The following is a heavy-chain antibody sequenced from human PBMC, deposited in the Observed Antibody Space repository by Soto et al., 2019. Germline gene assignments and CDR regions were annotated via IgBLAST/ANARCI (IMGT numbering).Heavy chain of an antibody. Sequence: ASVKVSCKASGYRFTDYAIHWVRQAPGQRLEWMGWINAGNGNTKYSLNVHSRVTITRDTSASTAYMELSSLTSEDTAVYYCAREGGPQGYYYSYYYMDVWGKGTTVTVSS. J-gene: IGHJ6*03. CDR2: INAGNGNT. CDR3: AREGGPQGYYYSYYYMDV. V-gene: IGHV1-3*01. CDR1: GYRFTDYA.